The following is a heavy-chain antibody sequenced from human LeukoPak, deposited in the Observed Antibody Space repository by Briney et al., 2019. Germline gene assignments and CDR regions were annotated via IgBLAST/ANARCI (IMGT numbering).Heavy chain of an antibody. CDR1: GFTLSSNY. J-gene: IGHJ4*02. V-gene: IGHV3-53*04. Sequence: GGSLRLSCAASGFTLSSNYMSWVRQAPGKGLEWVSVIYCGCSKYYPDSVTGRFTNYRHNSKNTLYLQMNSLRAEDTAVHYCARVLSAPPPGYSSGSPRHYWGQGTLVTVSS. D-gene: IGHD6-19*01. CDR3: ARVLSAPPPGYSSGSPRHY. CDR2: IYCGCSK.